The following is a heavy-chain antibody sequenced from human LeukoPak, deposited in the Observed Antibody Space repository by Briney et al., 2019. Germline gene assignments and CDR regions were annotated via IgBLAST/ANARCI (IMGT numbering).Heavy chain of an antibody. J-gene: IGHJ4*02. Sequence: SETLSLICTVSDGSISTYYWSWIRQPPGKGLEWIGYVYYSGITSYNPSLKSRVTISVDTSKNQFSLNVSSVTAADTAVYYCARDYDSSGYYWSWGQGALVTVSS. V-gene: IGHV4-59*01. CDR1: DGSISTYY. CDR2: VYYSGIT. CDR3: ARDYDSSGYYWS. D-gene: IGHD3-22*01.